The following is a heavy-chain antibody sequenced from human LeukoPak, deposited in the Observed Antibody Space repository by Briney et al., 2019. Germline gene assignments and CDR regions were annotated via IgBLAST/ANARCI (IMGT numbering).Heavy chain of an antibody. J-gene: IGHJ4*02. Sequence: GGSLRLSCIGSGFTFSDYSMNWVRQAPGKGLEWVSSIISSGSYIYYADSRKGRFTISRDNAKNSLYLQMNSLRAEDTAVYYCARARGASGYSDYWGQGTLVTVSS. D-gene: IGHD3-22*01. V-gene: IGHV3-21*06. CDR3: ARARGASGYSDY. CDR1: GFTFSDYS. CDR2: IISSGSYI.